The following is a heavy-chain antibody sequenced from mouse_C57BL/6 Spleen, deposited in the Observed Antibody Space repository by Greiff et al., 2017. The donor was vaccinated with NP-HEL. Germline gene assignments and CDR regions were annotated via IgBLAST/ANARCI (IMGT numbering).Heavy chain of an antibody. CDR2: IHPNSGST. V-gene: IGHV1-64*01. CDR1: GYTFTSYW. D-gene: IGHD2-3*01. CDR3: ARYDGTLYYAMDY. J-gene: IGHJ4*01. Sequence: VQLQQPGAELVKPGASVKLSCKASGYTFTSYWMHWVKQRPGQGLEWIGMIHPNSGSTNYNEKFKSKATLTVDKSSSTAYMQLSSLTSEDSAVYYCARYDGTLYYAMDYWGQGTSVTVSS.